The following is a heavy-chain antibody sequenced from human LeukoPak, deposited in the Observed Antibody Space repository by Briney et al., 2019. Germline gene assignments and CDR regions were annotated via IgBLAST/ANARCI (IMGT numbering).Heavy chain of an antibody. V-gene: IGHV1-18*04. Sequence: ASVKVSCKASGYTFTSYGISWVRQAPGQGLEWMGWISACNGNTNYAQKLQGRVTMTTDTSTSTAYMELRSLRSDDTAVYYCARVVGSWFGEYGMDVWGKGTTVTVSS. CDR1: GYTFTSYG. CDR3: ARVVGSWFGEYGMDV. J-gene: IGHJ6*04. D-gene: IGHD3-10*01. CDR2: ISACNGNT.